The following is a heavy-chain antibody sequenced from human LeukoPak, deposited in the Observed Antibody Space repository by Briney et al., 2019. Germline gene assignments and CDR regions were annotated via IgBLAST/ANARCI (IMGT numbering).Heavy chain of an antibody. J-gene: IGHJ4*02. CDR1: GFTFSVYY. D-gene: IGHD6-19*01. Sequence: KPGGSLRLSCAASGFTFSVYYMSSIRQAPGKGLEWVSFISSTSSYIKDADSVKGRFTISRDNAKKSLYLQMNSLRAEDTAVYYCARDISGWSVDYWGQGTLVTVSS. CDR2: ISSTSSYI. V-gene: IGHV3-11*05. CDR3: ARDISGWSVDY.